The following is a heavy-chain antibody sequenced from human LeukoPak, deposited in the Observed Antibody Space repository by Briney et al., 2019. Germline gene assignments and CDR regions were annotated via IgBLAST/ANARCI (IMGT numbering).Heavy chain of an antibody. D-gene: IGHD6-19*01. Sequence: GESLKISRKGSGYSFTSYWIGWVRQMPGKGLEWMGIIYPGDSDTRYSPSFQGQVTISADKSISTAYLQWSSLKASDTAMYYCASPSSGYSSGPDYWGQGTLVTVSS. V-gene: IGHV5-51*01. CDR2: IYPGDSDT. J-gene: IGHJ4*02. CDR3: ASPSSGYSSGPDY. CDR1: GYSFTSYW.